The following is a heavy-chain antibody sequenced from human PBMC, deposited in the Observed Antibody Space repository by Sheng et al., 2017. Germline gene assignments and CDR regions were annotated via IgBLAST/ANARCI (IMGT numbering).Heavy chain of an antibody. D-gene: IGHD3-3*01. CDR3: ARDSTIAKSLEWLLYRYYYYGMDV. CDR2: IWYDGSNK. CDR1: GFTFSSYG. J-gene: IGHJ6*02. V-gene: IGHV3-33*01. Sequence: QVQLVESGGGVVQPGRSLRLSCAASGFTFSSYGMHWVRQAPGKGLEWVAVIWYDGSNKYYADSVKGRFTISRDNSKNTLYLQMNSLRAEDTAVYYCARDSTIAKSLEWLLYRYYYYGMDVWGQGTTVTV.